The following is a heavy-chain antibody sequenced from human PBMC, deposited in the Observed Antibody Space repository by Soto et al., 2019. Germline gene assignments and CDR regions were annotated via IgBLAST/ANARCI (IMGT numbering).Heavy chain of an antibody. Sequence: SVKVSCKASGFTFTSSAVQWVRQARGQRLEWIGWIVVGSGNTNYAQKFQERVTITRDMSTSTAYMEPSSLRSEDTAVYYCAAELTTGTDHYYYYGMDVWGQGTTVTVSS. CDR3: AAELTTGTDHYYYYGMDV. V-gene: IGHV1-58*01. CDR2: IVVGSGNT. CDR1: GFTFTSSA. J-gene: IGHJ6*02. D-gene: IGHD1-1*01.